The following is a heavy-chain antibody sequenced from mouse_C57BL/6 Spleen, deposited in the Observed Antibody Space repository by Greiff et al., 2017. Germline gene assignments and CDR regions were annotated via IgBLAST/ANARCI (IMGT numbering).Heavy chain of an antibody. CDR2: ISYDGSN. J-gene: IGHJ4*01. D-gene: IGHD1-1*01. Sequence: EVQLQESGPGLVKPSQSLSLTCSVTGYSITSGYYWNWIRQFPGNKLEWMGYISYDGSNNYNPSLKNRISITRDTSKNQFFLKLNAVTTEDTATYYCARDEGMYYYGRPYYAMDYWGQGTSVTVSS. CDR3: ARDEGMYYYGRPYYAMDY. V-gene: IGHV3-6*01. CDR1: GYSITSGYY.